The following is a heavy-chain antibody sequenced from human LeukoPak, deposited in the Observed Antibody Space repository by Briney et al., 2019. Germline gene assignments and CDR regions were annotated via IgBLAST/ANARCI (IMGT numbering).Heavy chain of an antibody. V-gene: IGHV1-69*05. CDR2: IIPMLGTP. J-gene: IGHJ4*01. D-gene: IGHD1-26*01. CDR3: ARSGRGTYYYFDL. Sequence: SVKVSCKASGGTFSSYAISWVRQAPGQGLEWMGGIIPMLGTPNYAQKFQGRVTMTTDTSTGTAYMDLRNLRFDDTAVYFCARSGRGTYYYFDLWGQGTLVTVSS. CDR1: GGTFSSYA.